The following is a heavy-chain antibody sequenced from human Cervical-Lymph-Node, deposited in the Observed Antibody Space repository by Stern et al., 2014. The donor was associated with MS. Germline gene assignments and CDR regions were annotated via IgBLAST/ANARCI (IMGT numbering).Heavy chain of an antibody. Sequence: QVQLVESGGGVVQPGRSLRLSCAASGFTFSSYGMHWVRQAPGKGLEWVAVISYDGSNKYYADSVKGRFTISRDNSKNTLYLQMNSRRAEDTAVYYCARRLGYCSGGSCRHYYYGMDVWGQGTTVTVSS. J-gene: IGHJ6*02. D-gene: IGHD2-15*01. CDR1: GFTFSSYG. CDR3: ARRLGYCSGGSCRHYYYGMDV. V-gene: IGHV3-30*03. CDR2: ISYDGSNK.